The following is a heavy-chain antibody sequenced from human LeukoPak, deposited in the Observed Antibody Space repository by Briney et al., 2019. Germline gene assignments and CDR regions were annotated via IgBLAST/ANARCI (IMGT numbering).Heavy chain of an antibody. CDR3: ERSRSVWGSYIRVY. V-gene: IGHV4-61*02. CDR2: IYTSGST. D-gene: IGHD3-16*01. CDR1: GGSISSGSYY. Sequence: SETVSLTCTVSGGSISSGSYYWRWLRQPAGKGVEWIGRIYTSGSTNYNPSLKSRVTISVDTSKNQFSLKLSSVTGADTVVYYCERSRSVWGSYIRVYLGQGRILTVSS. J-gene: IGHJ4*02.